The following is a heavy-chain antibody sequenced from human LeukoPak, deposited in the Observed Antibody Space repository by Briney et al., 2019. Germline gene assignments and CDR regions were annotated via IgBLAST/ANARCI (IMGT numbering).Heavy chain of an antibody. J-gene: IGHJ4*02. CDR3: VRERSRSIYSSC. V-gene: IGHV1-18*01. CDR1: GYTFTSYG. CDR2: ISAYNGNT. D-gene: IGHD2-15*01. Sequence: ASVRDSCKASGYTFTSYGISWVRQAPGQGLEWMGWISAYNGNTKYAQNLQGRVTMTTDTSTSTAYMELRSLRSDDTAVYFCVRERSRSIYSSCWGQGTLVTVSS.